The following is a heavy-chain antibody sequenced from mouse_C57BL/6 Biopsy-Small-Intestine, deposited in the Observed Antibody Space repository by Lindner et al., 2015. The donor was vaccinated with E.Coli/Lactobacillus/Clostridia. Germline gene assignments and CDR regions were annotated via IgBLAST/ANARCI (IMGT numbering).Heavy chain of an antibody. V-gene: IGHV1-81*01. CDR1: GYTFTTYG. CDR3: ARWGSTVVATEFDD. D-gene: IGHD1-1*01. Sequence: LQEVWRLRLARPGASVKLSCKASGYTFTTYGLSWVKQRSGQGLEWIGEIYPSSGNAYYDEKFKGKATLTADSSSNTAYMELHSLTSEDSAVYFCARWGSTVVATEFDDWGHGTTLTVSS. CDR2: IYPSSGNA. J-gene: IGHJ2*01.